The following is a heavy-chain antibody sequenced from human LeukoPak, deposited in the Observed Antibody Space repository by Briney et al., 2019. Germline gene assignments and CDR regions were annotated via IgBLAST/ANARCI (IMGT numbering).Heavy chain of an antibody. J-gene: IGHJ6*02. CDR1: GGTFSSSA. CDR3: ARDQGLTAPPPYGLDV. Sequence: ASLKVSCKTSGGTFSSSAITWVRQAPGQGLEWMGRIIPALNITSYAQKFQGRVTITADTSTSTAYMELSSLRSEETAVYYCARDQGLTAPPPYGLDVWGQGTTVTVSS. D-gene: IGHD5-18*01. CDR2: IIPALNIT. V-gene: IGHV1-69*04.